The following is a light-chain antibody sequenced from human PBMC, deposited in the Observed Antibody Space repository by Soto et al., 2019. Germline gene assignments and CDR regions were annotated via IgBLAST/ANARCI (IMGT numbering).Light chain of an antibody. V-gene: IGKV1-5*03. CDR1: QTISSW. Sequence: DIQMTQPPSTLSASVRDRVTMAFRASQTISSWLAWYQQKPGKAPKLLIYKASTLKSGVPSRLSGSGSGTEFTLTISSLQPDDFATYYCQHYNSYSEAFGQGTKVDIK. CDR3: QHYNSYSEA. J-gene: IGKJ1*01. CDR2: KAS.